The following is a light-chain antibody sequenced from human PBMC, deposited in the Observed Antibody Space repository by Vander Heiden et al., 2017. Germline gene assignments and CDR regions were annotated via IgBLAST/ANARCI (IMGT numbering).Light chain of an antibody. CDR2: WAS. V-gene: IGKV4-1*01. J-gene: IGKJ1*01. CDR3: HQDASNPWT. CDR1: QSVLSSSNNKNY. Sequence: DIVMTQSPDSLAVSLGERATINCKSSQSVLSSSNNKNYLTWYQQKPGQPPKLLIYWASTRKSGVPDRFSGSGSGTDFTLTISSLQAEDVAVYYCHQDASNPWTFGQGTKVEIK.